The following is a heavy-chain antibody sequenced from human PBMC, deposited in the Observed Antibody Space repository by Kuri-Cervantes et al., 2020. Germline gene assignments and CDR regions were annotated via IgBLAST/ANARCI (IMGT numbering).Heavy chain of an antibody. V-gene: IGHV3-33*01. J-gene: IGHJ6*02. CDR1: GFTFSSYG. D-gene: IGHD3-10*01. Sequence: GGSLRLSCAASGFTFSSYGMHWVRQAPGKGLEWVAVIWYDGSNKYYADSVKGRFTISRDNAKNSLDLQMNSLRAEDTALYYCVRRGRLGGRSGSYSSYGMDVWGQGTTVTVSS. CDR2: IWYDGSNK. CDR3: VRRGRLGGRSGSYSSYGMDV.